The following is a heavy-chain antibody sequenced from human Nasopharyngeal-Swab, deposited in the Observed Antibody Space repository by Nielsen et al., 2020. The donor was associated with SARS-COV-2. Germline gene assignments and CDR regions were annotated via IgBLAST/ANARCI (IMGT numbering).Heavy chain of an antibody. V-gene: IGHV3-53*01. Sequence: GESLKISCAASGFTVSANYMSWVRQAPGKGLEWVSSIYSGGTTYYADSVKGRFTISRGSSTNTLYLQMSSLRAEDTAVYYCARAPVTIEVHYYYGLDVWGQGTTVTVSS. CDR3: ARAPVTIEVHYYYGLDV. D-gene: IGHD3-10*01. J-gene: IGHJ6*02. CDR1: GFTVSANY. CDR2: IYSGGTT.